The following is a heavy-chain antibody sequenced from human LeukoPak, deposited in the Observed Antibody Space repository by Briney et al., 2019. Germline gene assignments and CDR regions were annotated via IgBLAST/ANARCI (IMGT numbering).Heavy chain of an antibody. D-gene: IGHD6-13*01. V-gene: IGHV1-8*03. CDR3: ARHSSRGTDALDI. CDR2: MNPNSGNT. J-gene: IGHJ3*02. Sequence: ASVKVSCKASGYTFTSYDINWVRQATGQGLEWMGWMNPNSGNTGYAQKFQGRVTITRNTSISTAYMELSSLRSEDTAVYYCARHSSRGTDALDIWGQGTMVTVSS. CDR1: GYTFTSYD.